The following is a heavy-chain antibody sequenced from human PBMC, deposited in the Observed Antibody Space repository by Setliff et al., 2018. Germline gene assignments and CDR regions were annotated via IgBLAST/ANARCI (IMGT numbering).Heavy chain of an antibody. CDR2: IKSESDGGAP. J-gene: IGHJ6*02. CDR3: ATPALFTTGWFGYHGMDV. CDR1: GFTVSTFS. D-gene: IGHD3-10*01. V-gene: IGHV3-15*01. Sequence: PGGSLRLSCAASGFTVSTFSMHWVRQAPGKGLEWVGRIKSESDGGAPDYGAPVKGRFTISRDDSKNTLYLQMDSLNPEDTAIYYCATPALFTTGWFGYHGMDVWGQGITVTVSS.